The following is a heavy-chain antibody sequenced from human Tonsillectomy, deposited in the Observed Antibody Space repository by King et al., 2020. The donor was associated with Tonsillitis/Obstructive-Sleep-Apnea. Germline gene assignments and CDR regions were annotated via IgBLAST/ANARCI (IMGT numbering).Heavy chain of an antibody. Sequence: VQLQESGPGLVKPSETLSLTCSVSGASITSYYWSWIRQPPGKGLEWIGYIYYSGSTDYNPSLKSRVTISVDTSKTQLSLRLTSVTDADTAVYYCARALSSGYYPTPFDYWGQGTLVTVSS. D-gene: IGHD3-22*01. V-gene: IGHV4-59*08. CDR1: GASITSYY. CDR2: IYYSGST. J-gene: IGHJ4*02. CDR3: ARALSSGYYPTPFDY.